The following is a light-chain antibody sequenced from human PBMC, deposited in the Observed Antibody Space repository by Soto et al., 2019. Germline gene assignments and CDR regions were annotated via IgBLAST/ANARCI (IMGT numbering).Light chain of an antibody. CDR2: EVS. CDR1: SSDVGAYNY. J-gene: IGLJ3*02. CDR3: SSYTSSSTWL. V-gene: IGLV2-14*03. Sequence: QSALTQPAFVSGSPGQSITISCTGTSSDVGAYNYVSWYQQHPGKAPKLMIYEVSNRPSGVSNRFSGSKSANTASLTISGLQAGDEADYYCSSYTSSSTWLFGGGTKLTVL.